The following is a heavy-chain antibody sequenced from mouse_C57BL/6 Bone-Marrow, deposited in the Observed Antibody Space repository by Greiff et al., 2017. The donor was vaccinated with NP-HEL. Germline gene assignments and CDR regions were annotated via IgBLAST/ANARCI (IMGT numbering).Heavy chain of an antibody. CDR1: GYTFTSYW. V-gene: IGHV1-55*01. D-gene: IGHD1-1*01. J-gene: IGHJ1*03. CDR3: ARSGYYGGATDWYFDV. CDR2: IYPGSGST. Sequence: QVQLQQPGAELVKPGASVKMSCKASGYTFTSYWITWVKQRPGQGLEWIGDIYPGSGSTNYNEKLQSQATLTVDTSSSTAYMQLSILTSEDSAVYYCARSGYYGGATDWYFDVWGTGTTVTVSA.